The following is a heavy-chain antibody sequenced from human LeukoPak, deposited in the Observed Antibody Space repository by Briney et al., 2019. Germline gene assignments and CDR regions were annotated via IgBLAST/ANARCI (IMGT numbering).Heavy chain of an antibody. CDR3: AKHQTVGGLTHNAFDI. V-gene: IGHV3-33*06. CDR2: IWYDGSNK. D-gene: IGHD3-3*01. Sequence: GRSLRLSCAASGFTFSSYGMHWVRQAPGKGLEWVAVIWYDGSNKYYADSVKGRFTISRDNSKNTLYLQMNSLRAEDTAVYYCAKHQTVGGLTHNAFDIWGQGTMFTVSS. J-gene: IGHJ3*02. CDR1: GFTFSSYG.